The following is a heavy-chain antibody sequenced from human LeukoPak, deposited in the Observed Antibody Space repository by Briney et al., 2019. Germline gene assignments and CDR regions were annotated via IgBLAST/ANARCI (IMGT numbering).Heavy chain of an antibody. Sequence: GGSLRLSCAASGFTFSSYGMHWVRQAPGRGLEWVAVIWYDGSNKYYADSVKGRFTISRDDSKNTLYLQMNSLRAEDTAVYYCARGSPPTLDYWGQGTLVTVSS. CDR1: GFTFSSYG. CDR3: ARGSPPTLDY. J-gene: IGHJ4*02. CDR2: IWYDGSNK. V-gene: IGHV3-33*01.